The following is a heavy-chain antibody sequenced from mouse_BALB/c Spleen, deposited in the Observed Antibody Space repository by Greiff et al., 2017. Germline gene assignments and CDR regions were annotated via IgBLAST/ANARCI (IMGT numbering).Heavy chain of an antibody. V-gene: IGHV14-1*02. CDR1: GFNIKDYY. J-gene: IGHJ1*01. D-gene: IGHD1-1*01. CDR2: IDPENGNT. CDR3: ARDPPYGSSSYWYFDV. Sequence: VQLQQSGAELVRPGALVKLSCKASGFNIKDYYMHWVKQRPEQGLEWIGWIDPENGNTIYDPKFQGKASITADTSSNTAYLQLSSLTSEDTAVYYCARDPPYGSSSYWYFDVWGAGTTVTVSS.